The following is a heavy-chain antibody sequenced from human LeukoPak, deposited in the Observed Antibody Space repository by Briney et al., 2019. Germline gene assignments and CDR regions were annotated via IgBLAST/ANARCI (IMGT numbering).Heavy chain of an antibody. J-gene: IGHJ4*02. Sequence: GGSLRLSCAASGFTVSSNYMSWVRQAPGKGLEWVSVIYSGGSTYYADSVKGRFTISRDNSKNTLYLQMNSLRAEDTAVYYCAKDRDSSSPRVFDYWGQGTLVTVSS. V-gene: IGHV3-53*01. CDR1: GFTVSSNY. CDR2: IYSGGST. D-gene: IGHD6-6*01. CDR3: AKDRDSSSPRVFDY.